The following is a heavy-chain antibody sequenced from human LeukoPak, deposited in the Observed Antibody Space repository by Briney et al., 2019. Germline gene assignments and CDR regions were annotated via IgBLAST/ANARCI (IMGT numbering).Heavy chain of an antibody. J-gene: IGHJ4*02. CDR2: ISGSGDNT. CDR1: GFAFSSYG. V-gene: IGHV3-23*01. Sequence: GETLRLSCAASGFAFSSYGMTWVRQAPGKGLEWVSGISGSGDNTWYADSVKGRFTISRDNSKKTLDLQMHSLRAEDTAIYYCAKASVWTMVRVVSYFDEWGQGIQVTVSS. D-gene: IGHD3-10*01. CDR3: AKASVWTMVRVVSYFDE.